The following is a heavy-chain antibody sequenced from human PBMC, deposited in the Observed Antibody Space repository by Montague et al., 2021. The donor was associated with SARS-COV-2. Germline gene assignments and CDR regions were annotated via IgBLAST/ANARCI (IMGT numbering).Heavy chain of an antibody. D-gene: IGHD2-15*01. CDR1: GGSFSTYS. V-gene: IGHV4-34*01. CDR3: ARLGDGVVPSPILGVGPYYSYYDMAV. J-gene: IGHJ6*03. CDR2: IHHGGST. Sequence: SETLSLTCAVHGGSFSTYSWNWIRQPPGKGLEWIGEIHHGGSTNYNPSLKSRVTISADTSKNQFSLKLTSVAAADTAVYYCARLGDGVVPSPILGVGPYYSYYDMAVWGKGTRVTVSS.